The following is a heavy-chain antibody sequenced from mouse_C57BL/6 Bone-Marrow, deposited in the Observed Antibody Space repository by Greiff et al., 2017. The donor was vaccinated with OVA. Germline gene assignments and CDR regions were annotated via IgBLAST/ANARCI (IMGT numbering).Heavy chain of an antibody. CDR3: ARAMDYYAMDY. Sequence: EVQGVESGGGLVKPGGSLKLSCAASGFTFSSYAMSWVRQTPEKRLEWVATISDGGSYTYYPDNVKGRFTISRDNAKNNLYLQMSHLKSEDTAMYYCARAMDYYAMDYWGQGTSVTVSS. CDR2: ISDGGSYT. J-gene: IGHJ4*01. CDR1: GFTFSSYA. V-gene: IGHV5-4*01.